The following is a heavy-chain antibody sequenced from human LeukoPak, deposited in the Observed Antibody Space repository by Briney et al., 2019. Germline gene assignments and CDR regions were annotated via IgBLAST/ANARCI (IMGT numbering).Heavy chain of an antibody. CDR1: GFTFDDYA. J-gene: IGHJ4*02. CDR2: ISWNSGSI. Sequence: GGSLRLSCAASGFTFDDYAMHWVRQAPGKGLEWASGISWNSGSIGYADSVKGRFTISRDNAKNSLYLQMNSLRAEDTALYYCAKAPLRGYSYGSFDYWGQGTLVTVSS. D-gene: IGHD5-18*01. V-gene: IGHV3-9*01. CDR3: AKAPLRGYSYGSFDY.